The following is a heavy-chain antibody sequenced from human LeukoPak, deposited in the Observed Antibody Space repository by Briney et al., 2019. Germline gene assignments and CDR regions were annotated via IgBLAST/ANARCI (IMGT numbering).Heavy chain of an antibody. CDR3: AKDGDTVSGTYYFDMDV. CDR1: GFTFSSYA. CDR2: ISYDGSNK. J-gene: IGHJ6*03. D-gene: IGHD1-26*01. V-gene: IGHV3-30*04. Sequence: GGSLRLSCAASGFTFSSYAMHWVRQAPGKGLEWVAVISYDGSNKYYADSVKGRFTISRDNSRNTLYLQMNSLRAEDTALYYCAKDGDTVSGTYYFDMDVWGKGTTVTISS.